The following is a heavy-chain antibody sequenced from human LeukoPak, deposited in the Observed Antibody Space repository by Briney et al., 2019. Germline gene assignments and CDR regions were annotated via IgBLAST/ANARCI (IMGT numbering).Heavy chain of an antibody. CDR3: TGGDYRGGYYYYYIDV. D-gene: IGHD4-17*01. J-gene: IGHJ6*03. Sequence: RCLRVSCRASGFTFGDYAMSWVRQAPGKGLWWVGFIRSKLHAGTTEYAASVNCRCSISRDDSERIAYLQINSLKTENTAVYYCTGGDYRGGYYYYYIDVWGKGTTVAVSS. V-gene: IGHV3-49*04. CDR2: IRSKLHAGTT. CDR1: GFTFGDYA.